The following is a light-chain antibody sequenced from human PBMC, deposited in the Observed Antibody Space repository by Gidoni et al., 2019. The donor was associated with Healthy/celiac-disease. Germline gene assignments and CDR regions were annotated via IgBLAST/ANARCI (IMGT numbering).Light chain of an antibody. CDR3: AAWDDSLGGVV. J-gene: IGLJ2*01. V-gene: IGLV1-47*01. CDR2: RNN. CDR1: SSNIGSNY. Sequence: SVLPQPPSASGTPGQSVTISCSGSSSNIGSNYVYWYQQLPGTAPELLIYRNNQRPSGVPDRFSGSKSGTSASLAISGLQSEDEADYYCAAWDDSLGGVVFGGGTKLTVL.